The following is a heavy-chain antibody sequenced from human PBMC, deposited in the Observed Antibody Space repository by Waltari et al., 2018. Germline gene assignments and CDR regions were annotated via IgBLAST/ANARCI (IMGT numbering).Heavy chain of an antibody. CDR2: FDPKDGET. CDR1: GYTLTELS. Sequence: QVQLVQSGAEVKKPGASVKVSCKVSGYTLTELSMHWVRQAPGKGLEWMGGFDPKDGETIYAQKFQGRVTMTEDTSTDTAYMELSSLRSEDTAVYYCATTAIVVVPAAVGDDAFDIWGQGTMVTVSS. V-gene: IGHV1-24*01. D-gene: IGHD2-2*01. CDR3: ATTAIVVVPAAVGDDAFDI. J-gene: IGHJ3*02.